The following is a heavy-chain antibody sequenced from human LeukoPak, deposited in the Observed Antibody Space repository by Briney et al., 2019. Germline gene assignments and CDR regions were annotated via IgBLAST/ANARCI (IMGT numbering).Heavy chain of an antibody. J-gene: IGHJ5*02. CDR3: AKAHTVTTLYWFDP. D-gene: IGHD4-17*01. CDR1: GFTFSSYG. V-gene: IGHV3-30*18. CDR2: ISYDGSNQ. Sequence: PAGSLRLSCAASGFTFSSYGMHWVRQAPGKGLELVAVISYDGSNQYYADSVKGRFTISRDNSKNTLYLQMNSLRGADTAVYYCAKAHTVTTLYWFDPSGQGTLVTVSS.